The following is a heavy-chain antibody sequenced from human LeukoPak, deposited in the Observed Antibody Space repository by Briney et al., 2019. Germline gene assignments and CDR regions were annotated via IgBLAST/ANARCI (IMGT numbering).Heavy chain of an antibody. V-gene: IGHV4-34*01. Sequence: PSETLSLTCAVYGRSLNNYYWSWIRQPPGKGLEWIGEINHSGSINHNPSLKSRVTISIDTSKNQFSLKLTSVTAADTAVYYCAKVYSYGPKDDFWGQGTLVTVSS. D-gene: IGHD5-18*01. CDR3: AKVYSYGPKDDF. J-gene: IGHJ4*02. CDR2: INHSGSI. CDR1: GRSLNNYY.